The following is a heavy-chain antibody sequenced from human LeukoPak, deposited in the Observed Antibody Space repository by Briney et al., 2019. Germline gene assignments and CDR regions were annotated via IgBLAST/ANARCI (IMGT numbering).Heavy chain of an antibody. D-gene: IGHD3-22*01. CDR1: GTSISSYY. CDR3: AGYHYYDSSGYYPPDWYFDL. CDR2: SYTSGST. V-gene: IGHV4-4*07. J-gene: IGHJ2*01. Sequence: SETPSLTCTVSGTSISSYYWSWIRQPAGKGLEWIGRSYTSGSTNYNPSLKSRVTMSVDTSKNQFSLKLSSVTAADTAVYYCAGYHYYDSSGYYPPDWYFDLWGRGTLVTVSS.